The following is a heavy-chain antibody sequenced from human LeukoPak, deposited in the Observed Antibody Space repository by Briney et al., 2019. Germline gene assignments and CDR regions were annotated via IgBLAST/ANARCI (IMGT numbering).Heavy chain of an antibody. CDR2: IYSGGST. CDR3: ARAPRYQELLGNDAFDI. CDR1: GFTVSSNY. V-gene: IGHV3-53*01. D-gene: IGHD3-10*01. J-gene: IGHJ3*02. Sequence: GGSLRLSCAASGFTVSSNYMSWVRQAPGKGLEWVSVIYSGGSTYYADSVKGRFTISRDNSKNTLYLQMNSLRAEDTAVYYCARAPRYQELLGNDAFDIWGQGTMVTVSS.